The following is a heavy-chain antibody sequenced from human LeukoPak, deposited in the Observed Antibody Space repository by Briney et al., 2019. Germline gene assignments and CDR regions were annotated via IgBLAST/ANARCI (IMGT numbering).Heavy chain of an antibody. CDR3: ARVAVTGAARLDY. J-gene: IGHJ4*02. D-gene: IGHD6-19*01. CDR1: GGSISNNYW. CDR2: IYYSEST. Sequence: SETLSLTCAVSGGSISNNYWWTWVRQPPGKGLEWIGDIYYSESTNYNPSLKSRVTISLDKSKNQPSLSLKFVTAADTALYYCARVAVTGAARLDYWGQGTLVTVSS. V-gene: IGHV4-4*02.